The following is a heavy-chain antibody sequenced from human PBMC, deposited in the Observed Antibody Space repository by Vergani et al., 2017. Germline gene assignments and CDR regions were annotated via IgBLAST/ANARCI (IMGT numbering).Heavy chain of an antibody. J-gene: IGHJ3*01. D-gene: IGHD1-26*01. CDR2: IYHSGST. CDR3: AREEVGATTHAFDV. CDR1: GGSLSGYY. Sequence: QVQLQQWGPGLLKPSETLSLTCAVYGGSLSGYYWSWIRLAPGKGLEWIGEIYHSGSTNYNPSLKSRVTISVDKSKNQFSLKLSSVTAADTAVYYCAREEVGATTHAFDVWGQGTMVTVSS. V-gene: IGHV4-34*01.